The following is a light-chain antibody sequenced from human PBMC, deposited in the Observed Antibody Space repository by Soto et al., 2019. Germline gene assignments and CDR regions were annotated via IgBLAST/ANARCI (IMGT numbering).Light chain of an antibody. CDR3: QQANSFPLT. V-gene: IGKV1-12*01. J-gene: IGKJ4*01. CDR1: QPISRW. CDR2: AAS. Sequence: QMTQSPSSVSAFVGDRVTITCRASQPISRWLAWYQQKPGNAPKLLIYAASSLQSGVPSRFSGSGSGTDFTLTISSLQPEDFATYYCQQANSFPLTFGGGTKVEIK.